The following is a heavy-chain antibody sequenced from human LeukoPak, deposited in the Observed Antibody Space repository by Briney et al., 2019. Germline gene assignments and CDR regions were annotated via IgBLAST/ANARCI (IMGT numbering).Heavy chain of an antibody. V-gene: IGHV3-11*04. Sequence: GGSLRLSCVGSGFMFSDYYMSWIRQAPGKGLEWVSYISNDSVDKYYVDSVRGRFTISRDNAKKSMYLQMSGLRVADKAVYYCARRDWVSGAVRAFDIWGQGTMVTVSS. J-gene: IGHJ3*02. D-gene: IGHD3-3*01. CDR2: ISNDSVDK. CDR1: GFMFSDYY. CDR3: ARRDWVSGAVRAFDI.